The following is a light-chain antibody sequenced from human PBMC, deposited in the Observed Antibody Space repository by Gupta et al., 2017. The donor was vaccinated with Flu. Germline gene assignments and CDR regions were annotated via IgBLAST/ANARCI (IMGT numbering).Light chain of an antibody. CDR2: EDN. CDR3: QSSDTTNPWV. Sequence: SGSIANNYVQWYQQRPGSSPTTVIYEDNQRPSGVPDRFSGSIDSSSNSASLTSSGLKTEDEADDYCQSSDTTNPWVLGGGTKLTVL. J-gene: IGLJ3*02. CDR1: SGSIANNY. V-gene: IGLV6-57*01.